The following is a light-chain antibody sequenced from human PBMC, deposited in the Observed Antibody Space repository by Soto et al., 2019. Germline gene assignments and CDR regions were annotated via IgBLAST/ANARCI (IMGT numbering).Light chain of an antibody. V-gene: IGKV1-5*01. CDR3: QQYENLPT. CDR2: AAS. CDR1: QSISTW. J-gene: IGKJ5*01. Sequence: DIQMTQSPSSLSASVGDRVSITCRASQSISTWLAWYHQQPGGAPKLLIYAASTLQSGVPSRFRGSGSGTDFTFTISRLQPEDIATYYCQQYENLPTFGQGTRLEIK.